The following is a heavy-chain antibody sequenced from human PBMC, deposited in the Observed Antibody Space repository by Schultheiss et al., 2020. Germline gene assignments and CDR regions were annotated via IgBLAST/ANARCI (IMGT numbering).Heavy chain of an antibody. V-gene: IGHV3-30*18. D-gene: IGHD1-26*01. CDR1: GFTFSSYG. CDR3: AKDFTLVGATSFDY. J-gene: IGHJ4*02. Sequence: GESLKISCAASGFTFSSYGMHWVRQAPGKGLEWVAVISYDGSNKFYADTVQGRFSISRDNSKNTLYLQMSSLRAEDTAVYYCAKDFTLVGATSFDYWGQGTLVTVSS. CDR2: ISYDGSNK.